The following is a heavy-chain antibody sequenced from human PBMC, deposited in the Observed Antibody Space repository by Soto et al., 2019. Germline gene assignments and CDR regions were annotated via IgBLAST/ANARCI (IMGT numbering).Heavy chain of an antibody. Sequence: SETLSLTCTVSGGSISSSSYYWGWIRQPPGKGLEWIGSIYYSGSTYYNPSLKSRVTISVDTPKNQFSLKLSSVTAADTAVYYCARLPRVAARKYYYYGMDVWGQGTTVTVSS. D-gene: IGHD6-6*01. V-gene: IGHV4-39*01. J-gene: IGHJ6*02. CDR2: IYYSGST. CDR1: GGSISSSSYY. CDR3: ARLPRVAARKYYYYGMDV.